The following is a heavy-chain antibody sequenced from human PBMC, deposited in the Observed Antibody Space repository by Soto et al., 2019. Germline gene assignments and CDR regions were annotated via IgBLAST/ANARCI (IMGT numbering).Heavy chain of an antibody. D-gene: IGHD6-6*01. CDR1: GFTFSSYA. CDR3: ARDGAYSSSSSYFDY. V-gene: IGHV3-30-3*01. CDR2: ISYDGSNK. Sequence: VQLVESGGGVVQPGRSLRLSCAASGFTFSSYAMHWVRQAPGKGLEWVAVISYDGSNKYYADSVKGRFTISRDNSKNTLYLQMNSLRAEDTAVYYCARDGAYSSSSSYFDYWGQGTLVTVSS. J-gene: IGHJ4*02.